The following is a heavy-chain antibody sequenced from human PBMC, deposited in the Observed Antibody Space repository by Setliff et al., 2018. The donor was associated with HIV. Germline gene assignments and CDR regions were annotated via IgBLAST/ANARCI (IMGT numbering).Heavy chain of an antibody. Sequence: GASVKVSCKASRGPFSSYGFNWVRQAPGQGLEWMGGIIPILGIANYAQKFKGRVTITADESTSTAYMGLSSLRSEDTAVYYCARGDIAVAASGYYYGMDVWGQGTTVTVSS. J-gene: IGHJ6*02. V-gene: IGHV1-69*10. CDR2: IIPILGIA. CDR3: ARGDIAVAASGYYYGMDV. D-gene: IGHD6-19*01. CDR1: RGPFSSYG.